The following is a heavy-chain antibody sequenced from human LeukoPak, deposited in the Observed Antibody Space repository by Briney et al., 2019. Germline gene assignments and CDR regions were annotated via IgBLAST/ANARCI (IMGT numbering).Heavy chain of an antibody. CDR2: IKSKTDGGTT. V-gene: IGHV3-15*01. CDR3: TTDSTHTRTGFDY. J-gene: IGHJ4*02. CDR1: GFTFSNAW. D-gene: IGHD2-2*01. Sequence: PGGSLRLSCAASGFTFSNAWMSWVRQAPGKGLEWVGRIKSKTDGGTTDYAAPVKGRFTISRDDSKNTLYLQMNSLKTEDTAVYYCTTDSTHTRTGFDYWGQGTLVTVSS.